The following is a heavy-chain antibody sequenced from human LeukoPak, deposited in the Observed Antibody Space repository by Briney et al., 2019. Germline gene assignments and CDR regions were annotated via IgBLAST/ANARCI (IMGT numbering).Heavy chain of an antibody. D-gene: IGHD3-22*01. CDR3: ARNRQPYYYDSSGLINWFDP. J-gene: IGHJ5*02. Sequence: PGRSLRLSCAASGFTFSSYSMNWVRQAPGKGLEWVSSISSSSSYIYYADSVKGRFTISRDNAKNSLYLQMNSLRAEDTAVYYCARNRQPYYYDSSGLINWFDPWGQGTLVTVSS. CDR1: GFTFSSYS. V-gene: IGHV3-21*01. CDR2: ISSSSSYI.